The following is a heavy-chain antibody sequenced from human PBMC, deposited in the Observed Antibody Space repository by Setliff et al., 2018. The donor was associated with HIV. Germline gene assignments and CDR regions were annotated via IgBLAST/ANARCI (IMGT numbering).Heavy chain of an antibody. CDR3: AREGTGLLTGSLDL. Sequence: SETLSLTCTVSGGSIHGFYWTWVRQPPGKELEWIGYMYTSGSFRHNPSLESRVSISVDTSNNQLSLKLNSVTAADTAVYFCAREGTGLLTGSLDLWGRGSLVTVSS. CDR2: MYTSGSF. V-gene: IGHV4-4*08. J-gene: IGHJ4*01. CDR1: GGSIHGFY. D-gene: IGHD3-9*01.